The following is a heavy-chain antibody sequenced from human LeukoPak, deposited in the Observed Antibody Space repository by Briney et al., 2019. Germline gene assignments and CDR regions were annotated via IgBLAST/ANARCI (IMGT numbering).Heavy chain of an antibody. CDR3: AILGTGGSGSSPLDY. J-gene: IGHJ4*02. CDR1: GFIFSNYE. Sequence: GGSLRLSCVASGFIFSNYEMNWVRQTPGKGLEWVSYISDHGKSRNYVDSVKGRFTISRDNAKNSLYLQMNSLRAEDTAVYYCAILGTGGSGSSPLDYWGQGTLVTVSS. CDR2: ISDHGKSR. D-gene: IGHD3-10*01. V-gene: IGHV3-48*03.